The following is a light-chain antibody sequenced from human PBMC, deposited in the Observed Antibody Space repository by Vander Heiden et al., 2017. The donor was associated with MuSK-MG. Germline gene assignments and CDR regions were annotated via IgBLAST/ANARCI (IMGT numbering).Light chain of an antibody. Sequence: DIQMTQSPSSLSASVGDRVTITCRASQSISNYLHWYQQKPGKAPKLLIYAASTLQSGVPSRFSGSGYGKDFTLTITSRQPEEFAAYYCQQNDNNPPNTFGGGTKVXIK. CDR3: QQNDNNPPNT. CDR2: AAS. J-gene: IGKJ4*01. CDR1: QSISNY. V-gene: IGKV1-39*01.